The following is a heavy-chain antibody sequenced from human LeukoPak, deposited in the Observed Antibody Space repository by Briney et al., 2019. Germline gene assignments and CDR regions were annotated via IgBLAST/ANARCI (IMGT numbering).Heavy chain of an antibody. Sequence: GGSLRLPCAASGFTFSSYAMSWVRQAPGKGLEWVSAFSGSGGSTYYADSVKGRFTISRDNSKNTLYLQMNSLRAEDTAVYYCAKIRLGELSSIDYWGQGTLVTVSS. J-gene: IGHJ4*02. CDR1: GFTFSSYA. CDR3: AKIRLGELSSIDY. CDR2: FSGSGGST. V-gene: IGHV3-23*01. D-gene: IGHD3-16*02.